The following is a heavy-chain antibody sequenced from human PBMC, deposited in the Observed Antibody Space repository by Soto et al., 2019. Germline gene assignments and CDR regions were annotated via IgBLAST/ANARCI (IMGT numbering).Heavy chain of an antibody. V-gene: IGHV3-23*01. J-gene: IGHJ4*02. CDR3: AKVPEYSSSSTY. CDR2: ISGSGGTT. CDR1: GFSFSSYA. D-gene: IGHD6-6*01. Sequence: EVQLLESGGGLVQPGGSLRLSCVASGFSFSSYAMSWVRQAPGKGLELVSGISGSGGTTYYADSVKGRFTISRDNSKNTVYLQRNSLRAEDTAVYHCAKVPEYSSSSTYWGQGTLVTVSS.